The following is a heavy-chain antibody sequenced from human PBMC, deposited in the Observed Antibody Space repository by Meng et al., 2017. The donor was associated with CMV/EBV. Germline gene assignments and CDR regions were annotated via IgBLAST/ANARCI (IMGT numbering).Heavy chain of an antibody. CDR2: ISAYNGNT. Sequence: ASVKVSCKASGYTFTSYGISWVRQAPGQGLEWMGWISAYNGNTNYAQKLQGRVTMTTDTSTSTAYMELRGLRSDDTAVYYCARDWRGYCSSTSCYTGYYYYYGMDVWGQGTTVTVSS. CDR3: ARDWRGYCSSTSCYTGYYYYYGMDV. V-gene: IGHV1-18*01. CDR1: GYTFTSYG. J-gene: IGHJ6*02. D-gene: IGHD2-2*02.